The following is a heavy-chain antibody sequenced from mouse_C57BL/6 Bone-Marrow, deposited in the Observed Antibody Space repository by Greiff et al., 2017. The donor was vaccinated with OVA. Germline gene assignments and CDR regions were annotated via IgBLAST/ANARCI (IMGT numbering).Heavy chain of an antibody. CDR2: ISYDGSN. CDR1: GYSITSGYY. J-gene: IGHJ3*01. CDR3: ARDDDSRAWFAY. V-gene: IGHV3-6*01. D-gene: IGHD2-4*01. Sequence: EVQLQESGPGLVKPSQSLSLTCSVPGYSITSGYYWNWIRQFPGNKLEWMGYISYDGSNNYNPSLKNRISITRDTSKNQFFLKLNSVTTEDTATXYCARDDDSRAWFAYWGQGTLVTVSA.